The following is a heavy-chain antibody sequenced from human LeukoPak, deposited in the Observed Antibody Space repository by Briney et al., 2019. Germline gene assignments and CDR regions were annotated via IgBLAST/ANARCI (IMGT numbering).Heavy chain of an antibody. D-gene: IGHD3-22*01. CDR3: ARVMPEVDYYDSSGYLARSFDC. Sequence: SETLSLTCTVSGGSISSYYWSWIRQPPGKGLEWIGYIYYSGSTNYNPSLKSRVTISVDTSKNQFSLKVSSVTAADTAVYYCARVMPEVDYYDSSGYLARSFDCWGQGTLVTVSS. CDR2: IYYSGST. CDR1: GGSISSYY. V-gene: IGHV4-59*12. J-gene: IGHJ4*02.